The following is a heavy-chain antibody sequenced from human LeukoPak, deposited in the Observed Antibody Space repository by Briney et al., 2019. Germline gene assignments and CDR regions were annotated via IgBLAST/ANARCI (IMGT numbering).Heavy chain of an antibody. V-gene: IGHV1-18*04. J-gene: IGHJ4*02. D-gene: IGHD6-19*01. CDR2: TSYNGNT. CDR3: ARHSGSGWQALGY. CDR1: GYTFSNYG. Sequence: ASVKVSCRASGYTFSNYGISWVRQAPGLGLEWMGWTSYNGNTNYAQKFQDRVTMTTDTSTTTAYMELRSLESDDTAVYYCARHSGSGWQALGYWGQGTLVTVSS.